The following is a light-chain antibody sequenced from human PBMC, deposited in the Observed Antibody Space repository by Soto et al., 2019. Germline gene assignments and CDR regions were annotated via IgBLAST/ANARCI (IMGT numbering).Light chain of an antibody. CDR1: QAISSY. Sequence: DIQLTQSPSSLSASVGDRVTITCRASQAISSYLAWYQQKPGKVPELLIYATSTLQSGAPSRFSGSGSGTDFTLTISSLQPEDVGTYYCHKYNHAPTFGGGTKVEIK. CDR2: ATS. J-gene: IGKJ4*01. V-gene: IGKV1-27*01. CDR3: HKYNHAPT.